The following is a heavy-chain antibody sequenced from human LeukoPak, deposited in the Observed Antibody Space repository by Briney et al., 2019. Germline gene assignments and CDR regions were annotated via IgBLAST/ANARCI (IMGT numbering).Heavy chain of an antibody. D-gene: IGHD6-13*01. CDR1: GYTFTSYY. CDR2: INPSGGST. Sequence: GASVKVSCKASGYTFTSYYMHWVRQAPVQGLEWMGVINPSGGSTSYAQKFQGRVTMTRDTSTSTVYMELSSLRSEDTAVYYCARVGAAAGNDYWGQGTLVTVSS. J-gene: IGHJ4*02. CDR3: ARVGAAAGNDY. V-gene: IGHV1-46*01.